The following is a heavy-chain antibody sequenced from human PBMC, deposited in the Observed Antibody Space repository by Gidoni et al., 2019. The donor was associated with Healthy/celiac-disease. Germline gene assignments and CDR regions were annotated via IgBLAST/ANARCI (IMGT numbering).Heavy chain of an antibody. CDR2: INARNGNT. V-gene: IGHV1-3*01. CDR3: ARGVELGGYAFDI. CDR1: GHSFTSYA. D-gene: IGHD7-27*01. J-gene: IGHJ3*02. Sequence: QVQLVQSGAAVKKPGASVKVSCKASGHSFTSYAMHWVRQAPGHRLEWMGWINARNGNTKYAQKFQGRVTITRDTSASTAYMELSSLRSEDTAVYYCARGVELGGYAFDIWGQGTMVTVSS.